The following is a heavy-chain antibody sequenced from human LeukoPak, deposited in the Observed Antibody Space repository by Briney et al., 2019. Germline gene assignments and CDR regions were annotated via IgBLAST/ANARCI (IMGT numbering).Heavy chain of an antibody. V-gene: IGHV3-23*01. CDR1: GFSLSSYA. CDR3: AKQLDTGNYYPTGDDY. J-gene: IGHJ4*02. Sequence: PGGSLRLSCAASGFSLSSYATSWVRQAPGKGLEWVSSISASGVDTYYADSVKGRLTISRDTSKNTLNLQLNRLRDEGTAVYYCAKQLDTGNYYPTGDDYWGRGTLVTVSS. CDR2: ISASGVDT. D-gene: IGHD3-10*01.